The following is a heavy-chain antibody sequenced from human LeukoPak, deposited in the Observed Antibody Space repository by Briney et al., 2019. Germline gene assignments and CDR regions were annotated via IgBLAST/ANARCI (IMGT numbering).Heavy chain of an antibody. D-gene: IGHD3-10*01. CDR1: GFNFIDSV. V-gene: IGHV3-23*01. Sequence: PGGSLRLSCAASGFNFIDSVMNWVRQAPGKGLEWVSSIGGGGYTTYYADSVRGRFTISRDNSKNSMYLQMSSLRAEDTAIYYCAEVESSYCRIWGQGTLVTVSS. J-gene: IGHJ4*02. CDR2: IGGGGYTT. CDR3: AEVESSYCRI.